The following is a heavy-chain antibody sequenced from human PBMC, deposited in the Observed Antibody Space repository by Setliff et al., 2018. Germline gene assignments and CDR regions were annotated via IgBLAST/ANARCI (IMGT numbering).Heavy chain of an antibody. Sequence: ETLSLSCAAPGFTFSGSATYWVRQASGKGLEWVGRIRSKSDSYATIYAASVRGRFTISRDDSKNTAYLQMNSLKTEDTAVYYCAAAPAGSDVFDMWGQGTMVTVSS. J-gene: IGHJ3*02. CDR1: GFTFSGSA. CDR2: IRSKSDSYAT. V-gene: IGHV3-73*01. D-gene: IGHD6-13*01. CDR3: AAAPAGSDVFDM.